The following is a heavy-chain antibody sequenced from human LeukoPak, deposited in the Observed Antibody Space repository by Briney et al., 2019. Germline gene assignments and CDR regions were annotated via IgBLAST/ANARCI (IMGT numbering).Heavy chain of an antibody. CDR1: GGSFSGYY. CDR2: INHSGST. CDR3: ARGLYGSGSYSYYYGMDV. Sequence: PSETLSLTCAVYGGSFSGYYWSWIRQPPGKGLEWFGEINHSGSTNYNPSLKSRVTISVDTSKNQFSLKLSSVTAADTAVYYCARGLYGSGSYSYYYGMDVWGKGTTVTVSS. J-gene: IGHJ6*04. V-gene: IGHV4-34*01. D-gene: IGHD3-10*01.